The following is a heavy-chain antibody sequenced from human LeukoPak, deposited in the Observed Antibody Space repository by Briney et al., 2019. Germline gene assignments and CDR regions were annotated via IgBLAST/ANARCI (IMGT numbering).Heavy chain of an antibody. V-gene: IGHV3-30*02. Sequence: PGGSLRLSCAASGFTFSSHALHWVRQAPGKGLEWVAFIRFDGTSEFYADSVKARFTISRDNSQNTVSLQLNNLRIEDTALYYCAKTSLSDPSGHYYYMDVWGKGTTVTVSS. CDR3: AKTSLSDPSGHYYYMDV. D-gene: IGHD3-3*01. CDR1: GFTFSSHA. J-gene: IGHJ6*03. CDR2: IRFDGTSE.